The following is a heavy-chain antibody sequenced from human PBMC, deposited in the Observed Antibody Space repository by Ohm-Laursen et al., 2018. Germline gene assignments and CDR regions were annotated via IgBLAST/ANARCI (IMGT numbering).Heavy chain of an antibody. CDR3: ARDRPLWVTHEV. V-gene: IGHV4-4*07. CDR1: GGSISSYY. Sequence: SQTLSLTCTVSGGSISSYYWSWIRQPAGKGLEWIGRIYTSGSTNYNPSLKSRVTMSVDTSKNQFSLKLSSVTAADTAVYYCARDRPLWVTHEVWGQGTLVTVSS. CDR2: IYTSGST. D-gene: IGHD2-21*02. J-gene: IGHJ4*02.